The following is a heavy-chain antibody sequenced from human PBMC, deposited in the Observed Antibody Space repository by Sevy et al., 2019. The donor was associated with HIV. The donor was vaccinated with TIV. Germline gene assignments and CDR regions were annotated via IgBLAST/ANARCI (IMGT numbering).Heavy chain of an antibody. CDR3: ARGLVGANLGTDY. D-gene: IGHD1-26*01. Sequence: GESLKISCAASGFTFSNYWMTWVRQAPGKGLEWVANIKRDGSEKYYVDSVKGRFTISRDNAKNSLYLQMNSLRAEDTAVYYCARGLVGANLGTDYWGQGSLVTVSS. V-gene: IGHV3-7*01. J-gene: IGHJ4*02. CDR2: IKRDGSEK. CDR1: GFTFSNYW.